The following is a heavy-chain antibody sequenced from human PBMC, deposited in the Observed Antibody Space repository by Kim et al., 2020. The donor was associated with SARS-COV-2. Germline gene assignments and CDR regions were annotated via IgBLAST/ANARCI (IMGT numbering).Heavy chain of an antibody. CDR2: IYYSGST. CDR3: ARDYTAAGIDY. V-gene: IGHV4-31*03. Sequence: SETLSLTCTVSGGSISSGGYYWSWIRQHPGKGLEWIGYIYYSGSTYYNPSLKSRVTISVDTSKNQFSLKLSSVTAADTAVYYCARDYTAAGIDYWGQGTLVTVSS. D-gene: IGHD6-13*01. J-gene: IGHJ4*02. CDR1: GGSISSGGYY.